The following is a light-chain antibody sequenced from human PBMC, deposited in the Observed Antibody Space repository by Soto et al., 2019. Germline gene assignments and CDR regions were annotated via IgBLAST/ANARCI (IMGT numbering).Light chain of an antibody. CDR3: SSYTSSSTVI. V-gene: IGLV2-14*03. J-gene: IGLJ2*01. CDR2: DVD. Sequence: QSALTQPASISGSPGQSITISCTGTSSDVGGYNYVSWYQQYPGKAPKLMIYDVDNRPSGVSNRFSGSKSGNTASLTISGLQAEDEADYYCSSYTSSSTVIFGGGTQLTVL. CDR1: SSDVGGYNY.